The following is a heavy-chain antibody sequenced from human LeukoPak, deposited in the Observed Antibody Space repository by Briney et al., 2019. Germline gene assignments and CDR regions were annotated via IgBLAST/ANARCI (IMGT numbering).Heavy chain of an antibody. CDR2: IMGNANGGTT. CDR3: TRDRPRYSNYVGDYGMDV. J-gene: IGHJ6*02. CDR1: GFTFGDYT. V-gene: IGHV3-49*04. D-gene: IGHD4-11*01. Sequence: GRSLRLSCSASGFTFGDYTLTWVRQAPGKGLEWVAFIMGNANGGTTEYAASVKGRFTISRDDSKRVAYMQMNSLKTEDTGVYFCTRDRPRYSNYVGDYGMDVWGQGTAVTVSS.